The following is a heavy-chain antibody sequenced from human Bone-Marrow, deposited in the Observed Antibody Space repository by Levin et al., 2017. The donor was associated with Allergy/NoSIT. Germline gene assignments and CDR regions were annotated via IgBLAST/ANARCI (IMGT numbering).Heavy chain of an antibody. Sequence: PSETLSLTCTVSGGSIVTEEYFWSWIRLSPGKGLEWIGHIFYTGSTSFNPSLRSRLNISVDTSKNQFSLNLASVSVADTARYFCVRDQCGGDCYSGSVFDSWGQGTLVTVSS. CDR1: GGSIVTEEYF. D-gene: IGHD2-21*02. J-gene: IGHJ4*02. CDR3: VRDQCGGDCYSGSVFDS. V-gene: IGHV4-30-4*01. CDR2: IFYTGST.